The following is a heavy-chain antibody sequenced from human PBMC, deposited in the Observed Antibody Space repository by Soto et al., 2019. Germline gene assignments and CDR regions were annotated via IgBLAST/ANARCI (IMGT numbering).Heavy chain of an antibody. D-gene: IGHD4-17*01. Sequence: SETLSLTCAVYGGSFSGYYWSWIRQPPGKGLEWIGEINHSGSTNYNPSLKSRVTISVDTSKNPFSLKLSSVTAADTAVYYCASLLRYYFDYWGQGTLVTVSS. CDR1: GGSFSGYY. V-gene: IGHV4-34*01. CDR3: ASLLRYYFDY. J-gene: IGHJ4*02. CDR2: INHSGST.